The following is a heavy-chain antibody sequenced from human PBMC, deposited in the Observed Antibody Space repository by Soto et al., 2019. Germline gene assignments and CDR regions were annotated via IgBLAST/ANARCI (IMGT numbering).Heavy chain of an antibody. J-gene: IGHJ4*02. CDR2: IYWDDDK. D-gene: IGHD3-3*01. Sequence: QITLNESGPTLVKPTQTLTLTCTFSGFSLTTSGVGVGWIRQSPGKAPEWLALIYWDDDKRYSPSLKSRLTITKDTSKSQVGLTMANLDPADTATYYCAHRVLRTVFGLVTTTAIYFDFWGQGTPVAVSS. V-gene: IGHV2-5*02. CDR1: GFSLTTSGVG. CDR3: AHRVLRTVFGLVTTTAIYFDF.